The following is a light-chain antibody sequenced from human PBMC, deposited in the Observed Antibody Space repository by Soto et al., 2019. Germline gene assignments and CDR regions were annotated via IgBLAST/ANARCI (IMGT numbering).Light chain of an antibody. CDR2: DAS. J-gene: IGKJ2*01. CDR3: HQYNSYPYP. CDR1: QSISNW. Sequence: DIQMTQSPSTLSASVGDRVTITCRASQSISNWLAWYQQKPGKAPKLLIYDASSLDSRVPSRFSGSGSGTEFTLTISSLQPDDFATYYCHQYNSYPYPFGQGTKVDI. V-gene: IGKV1-5*01.